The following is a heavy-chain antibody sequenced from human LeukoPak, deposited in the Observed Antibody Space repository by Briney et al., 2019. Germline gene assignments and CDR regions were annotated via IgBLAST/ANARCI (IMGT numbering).Heavy chain of an antibody. V-gene: IGHV3-7*01. J-gene: IGHJ4*02. CDR3: ARDLDFHNFDY. Sequence: GGSLRLSCAASGFSFSSYWMTWVRQAPGKELEWVANIGKAGNGDYYVDSVKGRFTISRDNAKNSLYLQMNSLRAEDTAVYYCARDLDFHNFDYCGQGALVTVSS. CDR2: IGKAGNGD. CDR1: GFSFSSYW.